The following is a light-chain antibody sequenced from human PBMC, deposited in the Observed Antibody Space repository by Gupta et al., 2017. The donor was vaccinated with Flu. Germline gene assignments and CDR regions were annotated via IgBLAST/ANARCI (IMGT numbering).Light chain of an antibody. CDR3: QQYNNWPLT. J-gene: IGKJ3*01. Sequence: GERATLSCRASQGINSNLAWYQQIPGQAPRLLIFGASTRATGVAVRFSGSGSGTDFTLTISSLQPEDSAVYYCQQYNNWPLTFGPGTKVNIK. CDR1: QGINSN. CDR2: GAS. V-gene: IGKV3-15*01.